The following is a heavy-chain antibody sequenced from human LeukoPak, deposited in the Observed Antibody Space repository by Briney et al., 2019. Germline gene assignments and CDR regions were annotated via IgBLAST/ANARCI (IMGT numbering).Heavy chain of an antibody. CDR2: IQSKTDGATT. V-gene: IGHV3-15*01. Sequence: GGSLRLSCAAPGFTFRNTWMHWVRQAPGKGLEWGGRIQSKTDGATTEHAAHVKGTSSTASAATTPTLYMQTNSLKTTDPFAFYCATLTGRGVIKIWGEGALVTVSS. CDR3: ATLTGRGVIKI. CDR1: GFTFRNTW. J-gene: IGHJ4*02. D-gene: IGHD3-10*01.